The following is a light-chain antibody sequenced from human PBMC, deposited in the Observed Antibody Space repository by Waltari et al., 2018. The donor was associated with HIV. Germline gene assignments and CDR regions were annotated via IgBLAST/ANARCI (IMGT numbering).Light chain of an antibody. J-gene: IGKJ5*01. CDR1: HTVSTNY. CDR3: SQYGYSPPIT. Sequence: EMDLKQYPGTLSSTPAERATISCRASHTVSTNYLTWYHQKPGQAPRLLIYGASNRTTGIPDRFSGSGSGTDFTFTISRLEPEDSAVYYCSQYGYSPPITFGQGTRLEI. CDR2: GAS. V-gene: IGKV3-20*01.